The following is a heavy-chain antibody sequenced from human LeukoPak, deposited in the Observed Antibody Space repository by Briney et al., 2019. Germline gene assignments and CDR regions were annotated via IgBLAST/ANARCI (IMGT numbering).Heavy chain of an antibody. Sequence: GGSLRLSCAASGFTFSSYAMSWVRQAPGKGLEWVSAISGSGGSTYYADSVKGRFTISRDNSKNTLYLQMNSLRAEDTAVYYCATQPEFYDFWSGYHDYWGQGTLVTVSS. CDR1: GFTFSSYA. J-gene: IGHJ4*02. V-gene: IGHV3-23*01. CDR3: ATQPEFYDFWSGYHDY. CDR2: ISGSGGST. D-gene: IGHD3-3*01.